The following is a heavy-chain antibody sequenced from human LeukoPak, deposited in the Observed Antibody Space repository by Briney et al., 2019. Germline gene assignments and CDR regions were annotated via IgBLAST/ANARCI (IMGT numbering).Heavy chain of an antibody. V-gene: IGHV3-33*08. J-gene: IGHJ4*02. Sequence: GGSLRLSCAASGFTFSSYWMSWVRQAPGKGLEWVSVIWYEGSNENYAGAVRGRFTISRDTSKNTLYLQMDNLRVDDTAVYYCARDMWGVHGYDYGYNFDSWGQGTLVIVSS. D-gene: IGHD3-10*01. CDR1: GFTFSSYW. CDR2: IWYEGSNE. CDR3: ARDMWGVHGYDYGYNFDS.